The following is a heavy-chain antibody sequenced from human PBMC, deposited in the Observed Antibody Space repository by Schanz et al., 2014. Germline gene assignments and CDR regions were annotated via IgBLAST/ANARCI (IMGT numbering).Heavy chain of an antibody. CDR3: AREYSSYGTVYY. CDR1: GFTFRSYG. D-gene: IGHD5-12*01. Sequence: QVQLVESGGGVVQPGRSLRLSCAASGFTFRSYGMHWVRQAPGKGLEWVALISYDGSSKNHADSVQGRFTISRDNSKNTLYLQMNSLRVEDTALYYCAREYSSYGTVYYWGQGTLVTVSS. V-gene: IGHV3-30*03. J-gene: IGHJ4*02. CDR2: ISYDGSSK.